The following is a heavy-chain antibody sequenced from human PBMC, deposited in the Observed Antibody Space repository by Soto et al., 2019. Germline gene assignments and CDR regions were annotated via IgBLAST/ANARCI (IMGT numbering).Heavy chain of an antibody. V-gene: IGHV3-15*07. J-gene: IGHJ4*02. Sequence: GGSLRLSCAASGFTFSNAWMNWVRQAPGKGLEWVGRIKSKTDGGTADYAAPVKGRFTISRDDSKHTLYLQMNSLKTEDTAVYYCITVPRWVEEGIDFWGQGTLVTVSS. CDR2: IKSKTDGGTA. CDR1: GFTFSNAW. D-gene: IGHD3-10*01. CDR3: ITVPRWVEEGIDF.